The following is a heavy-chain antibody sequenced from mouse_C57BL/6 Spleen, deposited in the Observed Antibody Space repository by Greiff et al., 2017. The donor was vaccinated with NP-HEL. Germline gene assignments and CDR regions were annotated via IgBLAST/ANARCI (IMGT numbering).Heavy chain of an antibody. J-gene: IGHJ4*01. V-gene: IGHV1-42*01. CDR2: INPSTGGT. CDR1: GYSFTGYY. D-gene: IGHD1-1*01. CDR3: ARGYYGSSYLYYAMDY. Sequence: VHVKQSGPELVKPGASVKISCKASGYSFTGYYMNWVKQSPEKSLEWIGEINPSTGGTTYNQKFKAKATLTVDKSSSTAYMQLKSLTSEDSAVYYCARGYYGSSYLYYAMDYWGQGTSVTVSS.